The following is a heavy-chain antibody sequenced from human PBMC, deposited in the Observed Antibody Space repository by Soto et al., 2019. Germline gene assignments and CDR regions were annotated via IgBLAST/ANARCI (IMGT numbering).Heavy chain of an antibody. Sequence: SVKVSCKASGGTFSSYAINWVRQAPGQGLEWVGGIIPSYGAANYAQKFLGRVTITADESTNTASMELCSLRSEDTAVYYCARARKLELRGYYGMDVWGQGTTVTVSS. CDR3: ARARKLELRGYYGMDV. D-gene: IGHD1-7*01. V-gene: IGHV1-69*13. J-gene: IGHJ6*02. CDR1: GGTFSSYA. CDR2: IIPSYGAA.